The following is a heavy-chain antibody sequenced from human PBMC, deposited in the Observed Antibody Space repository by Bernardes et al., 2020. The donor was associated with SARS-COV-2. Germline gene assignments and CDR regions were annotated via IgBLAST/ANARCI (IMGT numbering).Heavy chain of an antibody. CDR3: ARGPISSIAY. D-gene: IGHD3-10*01. CDR1: GYTFTHYY. J-gene: IGHJ4*02. Sequence: ASVKVSCKASGYTFTHYYIHWVRQAPGQGFEWMGWINPSSGVTNYAQKFQGGVTMTRDTSISTAYMELSSLRADDTAVFYCARGPISSIAYWGQGSLVTISS. V-gene: IGHV1-2*02. CDR2: INPSSGVT.